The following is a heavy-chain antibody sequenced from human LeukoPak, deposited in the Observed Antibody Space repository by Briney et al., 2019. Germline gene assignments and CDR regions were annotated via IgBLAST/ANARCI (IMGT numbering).Heavy chain of an antibody. V-gene: IGHV4-59*01. CDR1: GDSIGSYY. CDR2: IFYSGST. CDR3: ARGRARDGSFPWLDS. Sequence: SETLSLICSVSGDSIGSYYWTWIRQSAGKGLEWIGYIFYSGSTNYSPSLKSRVTISVDTSNNQFSLQLRSVTAADTAIYYCARGRARDGSFPWLDSWGQGTLVTVSS. D-gene: IGHD3-10*01. J-gene: IGHJ5*01.